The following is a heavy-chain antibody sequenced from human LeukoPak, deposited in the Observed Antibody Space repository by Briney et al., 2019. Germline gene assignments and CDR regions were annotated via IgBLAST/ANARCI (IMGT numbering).Heavy chain of an antibody. CDR1: GFTLSSYN. J-gene: IGHJ6*03. CDR2: ISWRSSDI. CDR3: ARVYTRTWYLGYLHMDV. D-gene: IGHD6-13*01. Sequence: SGGSLRLSCVASGFTLSSYNMKWVRQAPGKRLEWVSSISWRSSDIEYADSVKGRFTISRDIDKKSLYLQMNSLRVEDTAVYYCARVYTRTWYLGYLHMDVWGKGTTVTVSS. V-gene: IGHV3-21*01.